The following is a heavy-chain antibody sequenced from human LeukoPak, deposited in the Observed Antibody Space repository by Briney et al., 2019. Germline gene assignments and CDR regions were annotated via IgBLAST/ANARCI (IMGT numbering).Heavy chain of an antibody. CDR1: GFTFSSYS. Sequence: GGSLRLSCAASGFTFSSYSMNWVRQAPGKGLEWVSSISSSSSYIYYADSVKGRFTISRDNAKNSLYLQMNSLRAEDTAVYYCARARKGYCSSTSCPKGYYYYMDVWGKGTTVTVSS. CDR2: ISSSSSYI. V-gene: IGHV3-21*01. D-gene: IGHD2-2*01. J-gene: IGHJ6*03. CDR3: ARARKGYCSSTSCPKGYYYYMDV.